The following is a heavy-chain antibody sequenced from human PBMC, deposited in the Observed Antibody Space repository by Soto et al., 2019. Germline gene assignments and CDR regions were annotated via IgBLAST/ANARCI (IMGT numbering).Heavy chain of an antibody. CDR3: AKWSYLDY. D-gene: IGHD3-3*01. J-gene: IGHJ4*02. CDR2: ISGSDGKT. Sequence: DVRLAESGGGLVQPGGSLRLSCTTSGFSFASFAMTWVRQAPGKGLEWVATISGSDGKTYYADSLKGRFSISRDTSRNTIYLQMNSLRADDAAIYYCAKWSYLDYWGQGTRVTVSS. CDR1: GFSFASFA. V-gene: IGHV3-23*04.